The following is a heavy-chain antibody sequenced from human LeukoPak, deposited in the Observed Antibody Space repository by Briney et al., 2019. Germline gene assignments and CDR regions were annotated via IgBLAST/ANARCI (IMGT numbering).Heavy chain of an antibody. D-gene: IGHD3-16*01. CDR3: ARVGGSYGPFDY. CDR2: INSDGSST. V-gene: IGHV3-74*01. CDR1: GFTFSSYW. J-gene: IGHJ4*02. Sequence: GGSLRFSCAASGFTFSSYWTHWVRQAPGKGLVWVSRINSDGSSTSYADSVKGRFTISRDNAKNTLYLQMNSLRAEDTAVYYCARVGGSYGPFDYWGQGTLVTVSS.